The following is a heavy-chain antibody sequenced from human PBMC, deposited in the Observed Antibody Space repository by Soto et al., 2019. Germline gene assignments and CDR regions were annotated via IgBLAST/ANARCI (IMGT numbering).Heavy chain of an antibody. D-gene: IGHD1-20*01. CDR3: ARDDNPDY. V-gene: IGHV3-74*03. J-gene: IGHJ4*02. CDR2: SNGDGSTT. CDR1: GFTFSTYW. Sequence: EVQLVESGGGLVQPGGSLRLSCAASGFTFSTYWMHWVRQGPGKGLVWLSRSNGDGSTTEYADSVKGRFTISRGNAKNTLYLQIHRLRVEDTAVYYCARDDNPDYWGQGTLVSVSS.